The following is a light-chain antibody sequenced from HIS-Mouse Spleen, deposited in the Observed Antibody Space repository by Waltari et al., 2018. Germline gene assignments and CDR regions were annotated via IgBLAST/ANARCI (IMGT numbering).Light chain of an antibody. CDR2: EGS. V-gene: IGLV2-23*01. J-gene: IGLJ3*02. Sequence: QSALTQPASGSGSPGQSIPISCPGTSRAVGTYNLVPWYQQHPGKAPKLMIYEGSKRPSGVSNRFSGSKSGNTASLTISGLQAEDEADYYCCSYAVSSTWVFGGGTKLTVL. CDR1: SRAVGTYNL. CDR3: CSYAVSSTWV.